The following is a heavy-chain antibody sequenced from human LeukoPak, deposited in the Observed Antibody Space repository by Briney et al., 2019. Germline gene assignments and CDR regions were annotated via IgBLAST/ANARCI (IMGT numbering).Heavy chain of an antibody. Sequence: GGSLRLSCAVSGFTFDDYAMHWVRQAPGKGLEWVSLITWDGGNTYYVDSVKGRFTISRDNTKNSLYLQMNNLRTEDTALYYCAKDGRYFGSGTYPWFDPWGQGTLVTVSS. J-gene: IGHJ5*02. CDR2: ITWDGGNT. CDR3: AKDGRYFGSGTYPWFDP. D-gene: IGHD3-10*01. CDR1: GFTFDDYA. V-gene: IGHV3-43D*03.